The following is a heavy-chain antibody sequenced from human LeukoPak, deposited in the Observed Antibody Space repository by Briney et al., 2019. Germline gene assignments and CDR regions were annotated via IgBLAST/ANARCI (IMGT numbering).Heavy chain of an antibody. D-gene: IGHD5-18*01. Sequence: GGSLRLSCAASGFTFSSYAMSWVRQAPGKGLEWVSAISGSGGSTYYADSVRGRFTISRDNSKDTLYLQMNSLRAEDTAMYYCAKGITWIQLWLADYWGQGTLVTVSS. J-gene: IGHJ4*02. CDR1: GFTFSSYA. V-gene: IGHV3-23*01. CDR2: ISGSGGST. CDR3: AKGITWIQLWLADY.